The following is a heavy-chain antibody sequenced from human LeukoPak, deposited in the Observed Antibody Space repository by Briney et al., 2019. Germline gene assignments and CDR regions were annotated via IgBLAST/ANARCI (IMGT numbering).Heavy chain of an antibody. CDR1: GFTFTSSA. D-gene: IGHD1-26*01. J-gene: IGHJ4*02. CDR3: ATVRSGSYTGDY. Sequence: SVKVSCKASGFTFTSSAVRWVRQARGQRLEWIGWIVVGSGNTNYAQKFQKRVTITRDMSTSTAYMELSSLRSEDTAVYYCATVRSGSYTGDYWGQGTLVTVSS. CDR2: IVVGSGNT. V-gene: IGHV1-58*01.